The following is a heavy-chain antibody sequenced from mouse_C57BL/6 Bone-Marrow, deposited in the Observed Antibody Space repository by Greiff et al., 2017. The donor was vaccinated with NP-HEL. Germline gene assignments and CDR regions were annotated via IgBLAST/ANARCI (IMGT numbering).Heavy chain of an antibody. Sequence: EVKLVESGGGLVQPGGSMKLSCVASGFTFSNYWMNWVRQSPEKGLEWVAQIRLKSDNYATHYAESVKGRFTISRDDSKSSVYLQMNNLRAEDTGIYYCTGLIYYDYDGWAWFAYWGQGTLVTVSA. J-gene: IGHJ3*01. V-gene: IGHV6-3*01. CDR2: IRLKSDNYAT. CDR3: TGLIYYDYDGWAWFAY. D-gene: IGHD2-4*01. CDR1: GFTFSNYW.